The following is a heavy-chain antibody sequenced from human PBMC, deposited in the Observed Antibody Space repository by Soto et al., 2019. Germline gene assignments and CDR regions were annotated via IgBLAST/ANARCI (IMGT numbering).Heavy chain of an antibody. CDR1: GFTCDDYA. CDR3: AKDIGSRDCFEC. CDR2: ISWNSGSI. J-gene: IGHJ4*02. V-gene: IGHV3-9*01. Sequence: EVQLVESGGGLVQPGRSLRLSCAASGFTCDDYAMHGVRHAPGKGLEWVSGISWNSGSIDYADSVKGRFTISRDNAKNSLYLQMNSLRAEDTALYYCAKDIGSRDCFECWGQGTLVTVSS.